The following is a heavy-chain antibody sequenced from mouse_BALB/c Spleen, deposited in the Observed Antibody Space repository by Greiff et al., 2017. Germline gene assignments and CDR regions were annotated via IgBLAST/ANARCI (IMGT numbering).Heavy chain of an antibody. CDR2: ISDGGSYT. D-gene: IGHD2-14*01. Sequence: EVKLVESGGGLVKPGGSLKLSCAASGFTFSDYYMYWVRQTPEKRLEWVATISDGGSYTYYPDSVKGRFTISRDNAKNNLYLQMSSLKSEDTAMYYCASYYRYDEGLVDFDVWGAGTTVTVSS. V-gene: IGHV5-4*02. CDR3: ASYYRYDEGLVDFDV. J-gene: IGHJ1*01. CDR1: GFTFSDYY.